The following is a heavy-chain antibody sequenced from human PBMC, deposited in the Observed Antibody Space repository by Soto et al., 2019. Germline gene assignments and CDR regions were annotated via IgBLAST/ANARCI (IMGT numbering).Heavy chain of an antibody. V-gene: IGHV3-43*01. Sequence: EVQLVEPGGVVVQPGGSLRLSCAASGFTFDDYTMHWVRQAPGKGLEWVSLISWDGGSTYYADSVKGRFTISRDNSKNYLYLQMNSLRTEDTALYYCAKSNHIAAAGLYYFDYWGQGTLVTVSS. CDR2: ISWDGGST. J-gene: IGHJ4*02. CDR3: AKSNHIAAAGLYYFDY. CDR1: GFTFDDYT. D-gene: IGHD6-13*01.